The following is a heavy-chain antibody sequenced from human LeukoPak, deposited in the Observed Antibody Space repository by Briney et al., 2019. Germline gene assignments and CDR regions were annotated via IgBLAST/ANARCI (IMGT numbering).Heavy chain of an antibody. Sequence: PGGSLRLSCAASGFTFSSYAKHWVRQAPGKGLEWVAVISYDGSNKYYADSVKGRFTISRDNSKNTLYLQMNSLRAEDTAVYYCARSLRFLEWLLPFDYWGQGTLVTVSS. V-gene: IGHV3-30-3*01. D-gene: IGHD3-3*01. J-gene: IGHJ4*02. CDR3: ARSLRFLEWLLPFDY. CDR1: GFTFSSYA. CDR2: ISYDGSNK.